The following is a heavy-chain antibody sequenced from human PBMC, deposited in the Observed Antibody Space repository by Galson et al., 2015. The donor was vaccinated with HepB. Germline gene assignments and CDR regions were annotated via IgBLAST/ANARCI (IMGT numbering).Heavy chain of an antibody. V-gene: IGHV3-21*01. D-gene: IGHD6-19*01. J-gene: IGHJ4*02. CDR1: GFTFSSYS. Sequence: SLRLSCAASGFTFSSYSMNWVRQAPGKGLEWVSSIRSSSSYIYYADSVKGRFTISRDNAQNSLYLQKNSLRAEDTAVYYCAREVSGWYPAGGFWGQGTLVTVSS. CDR3: AREVSGWYPAGGF. CDR2: IRSSSSYI.